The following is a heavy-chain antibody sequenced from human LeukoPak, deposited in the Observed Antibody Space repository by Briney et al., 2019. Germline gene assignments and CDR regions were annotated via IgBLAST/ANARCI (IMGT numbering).Heavy chain of an antibody. Sequence: SETLSLTCTVSGGSISSYYWSWIRQPAGKGLEWIGRIYTSGSTNYNPSLKSRVTMSVDTSKNQFSLKLSSVNAADTAVYYCARMGEYYDILTGYYNVAGFDYWGQGTLVTVSS. J-gene: IGHJ4*02. CDR3: ARMGEYYDILTGYYNVAGFDY. CDR2: IYTSGST. CDR1: GGSISSYY. V-gene: IGHV4-4*07. D-gene: IGHD3-9*01.